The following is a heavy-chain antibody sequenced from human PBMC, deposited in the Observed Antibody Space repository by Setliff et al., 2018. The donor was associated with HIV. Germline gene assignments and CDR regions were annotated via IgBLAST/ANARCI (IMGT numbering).Heavy chain of an antibody. CDR1: GYTFPHSW. CDR3: ATSPGTYSSSSASYFDY. Sequence: GESLTISCKGSGYTFPHSWIGWVRQMPGKGLEWMGIIYLSDSDTRYSPSFQGQVTISADKSISTAYLQWSSLKASDTAMYYCATSPGTYSSSSASYFDYWGQGTLVTVSS. V-gene: IGHV5-51*01. D-gene: IGHD6-6*01. CDR2: IYLSDSDT. J-gene: IGHJ4*02.